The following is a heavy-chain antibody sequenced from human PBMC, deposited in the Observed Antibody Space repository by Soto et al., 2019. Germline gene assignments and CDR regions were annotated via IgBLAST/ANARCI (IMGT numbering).Heavy chain of an antibody. D-gene: IGHD4-17*01. CDR1: GFTVSSNY. Sequence: EVQLVESGGGLVQPGGSLRLSCAASGFTVSSNYMSWVRQAPGKGLEWVSVIYSGGSTYYADSVKGRFTISRDNSKNTLYLQMNSLRAEDKAVYYCARGASTHDYGDYPGEYFDYRGQGPLVTVSS. CDR2: IYSGGST. CDR3: ARGASTHDYGDYPGEYFDY. V-gene: IGHV3-66*01. J-gene: IGHJ4*02.